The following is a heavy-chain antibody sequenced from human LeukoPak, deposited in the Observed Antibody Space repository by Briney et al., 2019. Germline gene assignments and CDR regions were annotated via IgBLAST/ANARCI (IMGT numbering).Heavy chain of an antibody. CDR1: GGSISSSNYY. CDR2: IYYSGST. D-gene: IGHD3-3*01. Sequence: KSSETLSLTCTVSGGSISSSNYYWGWIRQPPGKGLEWIGSIYYSGSTYYNPSLKSRVTISVDTSKNQFSLKLSSVTAADTAAYYCARLETYYDFWSGYYNPTFDYWGQGTLVTVSS. J-gene: IGHJ4*02. CDR3: ARLETYYDFWSGYYNPTFDY. V-gene: IGHV4-39*07.